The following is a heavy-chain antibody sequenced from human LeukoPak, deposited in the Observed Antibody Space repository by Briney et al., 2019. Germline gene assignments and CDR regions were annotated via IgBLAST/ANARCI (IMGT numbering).Heavy chain of an antibody. V-gene: IGHV4-59*01. CDR2: IYYSGST. CDR1: GGSISSYY. Sequence: SETLSLTCTVSGGSISSYYWGWIRQPPGKGLEWIGYIYYSGSTNYDPSLKSRVTISVDTSKNQFSLKLSSVTAADTAVYYCARDRGSGYDFDYWGQGTLVTVSS. D-gene: IGHD5-12*01. J-gene: IGHJ4*02. CDR3: ARDRGSGYDFDY.